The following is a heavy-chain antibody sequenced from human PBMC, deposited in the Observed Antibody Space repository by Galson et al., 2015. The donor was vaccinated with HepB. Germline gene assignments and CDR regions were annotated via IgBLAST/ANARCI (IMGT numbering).Heavy chain of an antibody. CDR3: ARDRAAAAGYNHYYGMDV. CDR1: GFNYRIYA. D-gene: IGHD6-13*01. J-gene: IGHJ6*02. V-gene: IGHV3-30*04. Sequence: SLRLSCAASGFNYRIYAMHWVRQAPGKGLEWVALISYAGSNKYYTDSVKGRFIISRDDSKNTLYLQMNSLRAEDTAVYYCARDRAAAAGYNHYYGMDVWGQGTTVTVSS. CDR2: ISYAGSNK.